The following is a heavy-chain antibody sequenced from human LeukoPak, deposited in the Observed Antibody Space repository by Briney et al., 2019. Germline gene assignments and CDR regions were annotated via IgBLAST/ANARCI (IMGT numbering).Heavy chain of an antibody. CDR3: ARDRGDYGDYDRLDY. D-gene: IGHD4-17*01. V-gene: IGHV1-18*01. CDR1: GYTFTSYG. Sequence: ASVKVSCKASGYTFTSYGISWVRQAPGQGLEWMGWISAYNGNTNYAQKLQGRVTMTTDTSTSTAYMELRSPRSDDTAVYYCARDRGDYGDYDRLDYWGQGTLVTVSS. CDR2: ISAYNGNT. J-gene: IGHJ4*02.